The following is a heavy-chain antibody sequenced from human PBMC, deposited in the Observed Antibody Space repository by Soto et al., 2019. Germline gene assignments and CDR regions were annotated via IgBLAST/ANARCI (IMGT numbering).Heavy chain of an antibody. Sequence: QVQLVESGGGVVQPGRSLRLSCAASGFTFSNYGMHWVRQAPGKGLERVAVIWYDGRYEYAADSVKRRFTISRDNSKNTLYRQMNTLRAEDTAVYYCARDKAHGDVDLWGRGTLVTVSS. CDR1: GFTFSNYG. V-gene: IGHV3-33*01. J-gene: IGHJ2*01. D-gene: IGHD3-10*01. CDR2: IWYDGRYE. CDR3: ARDKAHGDVDL.